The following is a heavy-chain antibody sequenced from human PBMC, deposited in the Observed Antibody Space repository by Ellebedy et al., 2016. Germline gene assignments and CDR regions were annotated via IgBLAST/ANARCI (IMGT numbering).Heavy chain of an antibody. CDR2: ISSSSSTI. V-gene: IGHV3-11*04. CDR1: GFTFSDYY. Sequence: GESLKISCAASGFTFSDYYMSWIRQAPGKGLEWVSYISSSSSTIYYADSVKGRFTISRDNAKNSLYLQMNSLRAEDTAVYYCAIYCSTSSCYDRVADYWGQGTLVTVSS. J-gene: IGHJ4*02. D-gene: IGHD2-2*01. CDR3: AIYCSTSSCYDRVADY.